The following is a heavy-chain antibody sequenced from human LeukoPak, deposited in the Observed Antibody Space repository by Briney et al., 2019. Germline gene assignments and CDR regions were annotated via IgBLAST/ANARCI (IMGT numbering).Heavy chain of an antibody. Sequence: GGSLRLSCAASGFTFSSYAMSWVRQAPGKGLEWVSAISGSGGSTYYADSVKGRFTISRDNSKNTLYLQMNSLRAEETAVYYCAKDSVIFGVVNAFDIWGQGTMVTVSS. CDR3: AKDSVIFGVVNAFDI. J-gene: IGHJ3*02. D-gene: IGHD3-3*01. CDR2: ISGSGGST. CDR1: GFTFSSYA. V-gene: IGHV3-23*01.